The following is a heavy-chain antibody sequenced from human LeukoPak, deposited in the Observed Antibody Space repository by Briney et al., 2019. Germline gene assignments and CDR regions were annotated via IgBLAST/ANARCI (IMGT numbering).Heavy chain of an antibody. Sequence: GGSLILSCAASGFTFNYSWMSWVRQAPGKGLEWVANIKQRGSEKSYVDSVKGRFSISRDNTKNSVFLQMNSLRAEDTAVYYCARVGIDHLASYHFDHWGRGTLVTVSS. CDR2: IKQRGSEK. V-gene: IGHV3-7*01. CDR1: GFTFNYSW. CDR3: ARVGIDHLASYHFDH. D-gene: IGHD1-14*01. J-gene: IGHJ4*02.